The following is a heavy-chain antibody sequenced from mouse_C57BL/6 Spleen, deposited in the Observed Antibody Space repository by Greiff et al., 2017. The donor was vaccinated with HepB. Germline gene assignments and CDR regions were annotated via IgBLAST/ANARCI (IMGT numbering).Heavy chain of an antibody. CDR2: INPSTGGT. J-gene: IGHJ2*01. Sequence: EVQLQQPGPELVKPGASVKISCKASGYSFTGYYMHWVKQSSEKSLEWIGEINPSTGGTSYNQKFKGKATLTVDKSSSTAYMQLKSLTSEDSAVYYCARSFITTAPLDYWGQGTTLTVSS. CDR3: ARSFITTAPLDY. V-gene: IGHV1-43*01. CDR1: GYSFTGYY. D-gene: IGHD1-1*01.